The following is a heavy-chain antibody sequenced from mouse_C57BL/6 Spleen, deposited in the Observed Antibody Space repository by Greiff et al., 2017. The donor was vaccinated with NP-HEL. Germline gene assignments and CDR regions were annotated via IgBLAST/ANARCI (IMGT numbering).Heavy chain of an antibody. Sequence: QVQLQQPGTELVKPGASVKLSCKASGYTFTSYWMHWVKQRPGQGLEWIGNINPSNGGTNYNEKFKSKATLTVDKSSSTAYMQLSSLTSEDSAVYDCARGEGIYWDAMDYWGQGTSVTVSS. D-gene: IGHD2-1*01. J-gene: IGHJ4*01. CDR2: INPSNGGT. CDR1: GYTFTSYW. V-gene: IGHV1-53*01. CDR3: ARGEGIYWDAMDY.